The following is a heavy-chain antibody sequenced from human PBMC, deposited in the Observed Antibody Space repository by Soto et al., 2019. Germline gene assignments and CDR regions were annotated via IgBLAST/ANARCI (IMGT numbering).Heavy chain of an antibody. CDR1: GDTFKYQA. V-gene: IGHV1-69*12. CDR2: IIPIFGTS. Sequence: QVQLVQSGAEVKKSGSSVKVSCKASGDTFKYQAITWVRQAPGQGLEWMGGIIPIFGTSDYAQKFQGRVTITADESTSTIYMELRSLRSEDTAVYYCARGDSTSFYSQRWFAPWGQGTLVTVSS. CDR3: ARGDSTSFYSQRWFAP. D-gene: IGHD3-22*01. J-gene: IGHJ5*02.